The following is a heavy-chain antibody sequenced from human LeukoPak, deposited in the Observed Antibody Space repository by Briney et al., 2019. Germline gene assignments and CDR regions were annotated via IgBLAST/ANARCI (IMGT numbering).Heavy chain of an antibody. CDR1: GASISSYY. CDR3: ARGQGGGNPNFDY. V-gene: IGHV4-59*01. CDR2: VSYSGST. J-gene: IGHJ4*02. D-gene: IGHD4-23*01. Sequence: SETLSLTCAVSGASISSYYWDWLRQPPGKGLEWIGFVSYSGSTEYNPSLKGRVTISLDTSKSQFSLKLTSVTAADTAVYYCARGQGGGNPNFDYWGQGTLVTVSS.